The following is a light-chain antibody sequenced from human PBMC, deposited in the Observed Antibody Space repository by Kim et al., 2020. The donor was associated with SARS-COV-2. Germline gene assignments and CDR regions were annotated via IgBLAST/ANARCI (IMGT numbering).Light chain of an antibody. V-gene: IGLV2-11*01. CDR1: SSDVGGYNY. J-gene: IGLJ1*01. CDR3: CSYAGSYTYV. Sequence: GQSFTISSPGTSSDVGGYNYVSWYQQHPVKAPKLIIYDVSKRPSGVPDRFSGSKSGNTASLTISVLQAEDEADYYCCSYAGSYTYVFGTGTKVTFL. CDR2: DVS.